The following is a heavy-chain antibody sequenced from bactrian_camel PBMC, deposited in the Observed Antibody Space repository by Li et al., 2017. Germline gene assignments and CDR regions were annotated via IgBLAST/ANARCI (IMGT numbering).Heavy chain of an antibody. CDR2: IATGSGNT. V-gene: IGHV3S1*01. CDR1: GYTYNRNC. J-gene: IGHJ6*01. D-gene: IGHD6*01. Sequence: HVQLAESGGGSVQAGGSLRLSCAASGYTYNRNCMAWFRQAPGKEREGVARIATGSGNTYYADSVKGRFTISQDNAKNTLYLQMNSLKPEDTAVYYCVTEGYGSWTFGYWGQGTQVTVS. CDR3: VTEGYGSWTFGY.